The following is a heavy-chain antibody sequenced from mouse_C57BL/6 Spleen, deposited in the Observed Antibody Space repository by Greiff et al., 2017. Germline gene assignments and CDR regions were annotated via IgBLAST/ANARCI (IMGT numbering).Heavy chain of an antibody. CDR1: GYAFSSSW. V-gene: IGHV1-82*01. CDR3: ARLGDGYSRFAY. D-gene: IGHD2-3*01. CDR2: IYPGDGDT. J-gene: IGHJ3*01. Sequence: QVQLQQSGPELVKPGASVKISCKASGYAFSSSWMNWVKQRPGKGLEWIGRIYPGDGDTNYNGKFKGKATLTADKSSSTAYMQLSSLTSEDSAVYFCARLGDGYSRFAYWGQGTLVTVSA.